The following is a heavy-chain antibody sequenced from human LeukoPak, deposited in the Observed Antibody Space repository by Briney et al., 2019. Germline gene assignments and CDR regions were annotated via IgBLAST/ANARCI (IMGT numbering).Heavy chain of an antibody. CDR2: ISGSGAST. CDR3: ARADRYGTTWYGRVDY. V-gene: IGHV3-23*01. Sequence: GGSLRLSCAASGFTFSSYAMSWVRQAPGKGLEWVSAISGSGASTYYADSVKGRFTISRDNSKNTLYLQMNSLRAEDTAVYYCARADRYGTTWYGRVDYWGQGTLVTVSS. D-gene: IGHD6-13*01. CDR1: GFTFSSYA. J-gene: IGHJ4*02.